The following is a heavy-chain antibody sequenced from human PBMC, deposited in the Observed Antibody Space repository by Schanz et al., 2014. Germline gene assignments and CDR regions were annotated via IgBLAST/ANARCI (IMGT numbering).Heavy chain of an antibody. Sequence: GQLAESGGGLVQPGGSLRLSCAASGFTFSDYYMSWIRQAPGKGLEWVSYISGTTTYTNYADSVKGRFTISRDNAKNSLYLQMNSLRAEDTAVYYCAREQIMAAAGLVDYWGHGTLVTVSS. CDR1: GFTFSDYY. J-gene: IGHJ4*01. D-gene: IGHD6-13*01. CDR3: AREQIMAAAGLVDY. CDR2: ISGTTTYT. V-gene: IGHV3-11*05.